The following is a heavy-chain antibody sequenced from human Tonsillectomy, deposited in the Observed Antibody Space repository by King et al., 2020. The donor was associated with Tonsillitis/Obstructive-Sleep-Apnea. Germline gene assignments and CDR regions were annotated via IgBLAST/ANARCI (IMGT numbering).Heavy chain of an antibody. Sequence: VQLVESGAEVKKPGSSVKVSSKASGGTFSSYAISWVRQAPGQGLEWMGGIIPIFGTANYAQKFQGRVTITADESTSTAYMELSSLRSEDTAVYYCASALLWFGEFNWFDPWGQGTLVTVSS. J-gene: IGHJ5*02. CDR2: IIPIFGTA. V-gene: IGHV1-69*01. D-gene: IGHD3-10*01. CDR1: GGTFSSYA. CDR3: ASALLWFGEFNWFDP.